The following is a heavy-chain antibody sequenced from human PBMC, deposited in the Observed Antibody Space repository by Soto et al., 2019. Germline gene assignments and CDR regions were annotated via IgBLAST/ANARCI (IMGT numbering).Heavy chain of an antibody. V-gene: IGHV5-51*01. Sequence: PGESLKISCKGSGFSFTSQWIAWVRQMPGKGLEWMGTVYPSDSHTRYSPSFQGQVTISADKSISTAYLQWSSLKASDTAMYYCTRTKAAGKNYYGMDVWGKGSTVTVSS. CDR3: TRTKAAGKNYYGMDV. CDR2: VYPSDSHT. D-gene: IGHD6-13*01. J-gene: IGHJ6*04. CDR1: GFSFTSQW.